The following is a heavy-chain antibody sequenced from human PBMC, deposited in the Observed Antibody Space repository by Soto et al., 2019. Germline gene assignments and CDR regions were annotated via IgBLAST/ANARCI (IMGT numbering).Heavy chain of an antibody. CDR1: GGSISSYY. V-gene: IGHV4-59*01. CDR2: IYYSGST. D-gene: IGHD4-4*01. Sequence: KSSETLSLTCTVSGGSISSYYWSWIRQPPGKGLEWIGYIYYSGSTNYNPSLKSRVTISVDTSKNQFSLKLSSVTAADTAVYYCARARVTTTGLDFDYCGQGTLVTVSS. J-gene: IGHJ4*02. CDR3: ARARVTTTGLDFDY.